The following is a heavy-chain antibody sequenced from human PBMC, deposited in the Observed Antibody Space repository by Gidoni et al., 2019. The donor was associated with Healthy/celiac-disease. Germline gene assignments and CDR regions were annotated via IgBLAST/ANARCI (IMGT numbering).Heavy chain of an antibody. J-gene: IGHJ5*02. CDR3: ARARIRGYSYGQGEVNWFDP. Sequence: QVQLQQWGAGLLKPSETLSLTCAVYGGSFSGYSWSWIRQPPGKGLVWIGEIKLRGSTNYNPSLKSRVTISVDTSKNQFSLKLSSVTTADTAVYYCARARIRGYSYGQGEVNWFDPWGQGTLVTVSA. D-gene: IGHD5-18*01. CDR1: GGSFSGYS. V-gene: IGHV4-34*01. CDR2: IKLRGST.